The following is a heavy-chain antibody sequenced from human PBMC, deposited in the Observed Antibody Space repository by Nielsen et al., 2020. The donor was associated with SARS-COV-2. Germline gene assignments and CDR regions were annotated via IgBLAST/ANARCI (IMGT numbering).Heavy chain of an antibody. Sequence: SLKISCVGSGFSLSNYWMSWVRQAPGKGLEWVSGISWNSGSIGYADSVKGRFTISRDNAKNSLYLQMNSLRAEDTALYYCAKDIGDYYDSSGYNYWGQGTLVTVSS. D-gene: IGHD3-22*01. CDR2: ISWNSGSI. CDR3: AKDIGDYYDSSGYNY. CDR1: GFSLSNYW. V-gene: IGHV3-9*01. J-gene: IGHJ4*02.